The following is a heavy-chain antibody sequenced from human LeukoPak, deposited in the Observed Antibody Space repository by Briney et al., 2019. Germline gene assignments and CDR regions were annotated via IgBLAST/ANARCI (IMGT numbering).Heavy chain of an antibody. CDR3: ARNYYGSGSSPSFEY. J-gene: IGHJ4*02. V-gene: IGHV5-51*01. CDR2: IYPGDSDT. CDR1: GYSFTNYW. D-gene: IGHD3-10*01. Sequence: GESLKISFKGSGYSFTNYWIGWVRQMPGKGLEWMGIIYPGDSDTRYSPSFQGQVTISADKSISTAYLQWSSLKASDTAMYYCARNYYGSGSSPSFEYWGQGTLVTVSP.